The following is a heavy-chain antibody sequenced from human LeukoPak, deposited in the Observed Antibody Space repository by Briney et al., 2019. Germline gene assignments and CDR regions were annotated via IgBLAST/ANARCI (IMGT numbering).Heavy chain of an antibody. CDR3: ARGITGLEY. CDR1: GFTFSSYA. D-gene: IGHD5-24*01. J-gene: IGHJ4*02. V-gene: IGHV3-23*01. Sequence: PGGSLRLSCAASGFTFSSYALSWVRQAPGKGLDWVSGINVSGGSTYYADSVKGRFTVSRDNSKNTLYLLMNSLRAEDTAVYYCARGITGLEYWGQGTLVTVSS. CDR2: INVSGGST.